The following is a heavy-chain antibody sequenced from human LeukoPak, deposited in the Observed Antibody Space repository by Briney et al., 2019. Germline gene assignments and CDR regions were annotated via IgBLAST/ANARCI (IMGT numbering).Heavy chain of an antibody. J-gene: IGHJ6*03. CDR2: INAGNGNT. Sequence: ASVKVSCKATGYTFTSYTIHWVRQAPGQRLEWMGWINAGNGNTKYSQEFQDRVTITRDTSASTAYMELSSLRSEDMAVYYCARARYETRIWPKSRYDYYHYMDVWGKGTTVTVSS. V-gene: IGHV1-3*03. CDR3: ARARYETRIWPKSRYDYYHYMDV. CDR1: GYTFTSYT. D-gene: IGHD3-3*01.